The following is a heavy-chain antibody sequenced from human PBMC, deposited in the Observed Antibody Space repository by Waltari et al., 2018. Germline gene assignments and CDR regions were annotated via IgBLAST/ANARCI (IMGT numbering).Heavy chain of an antibody. V-gene: IGHV4-59*01. CDR1: GGSISSYY. CDR3: ARGGCSSTSCYERNWFDP. Sequence: QVQLQESGPGLVKPSETLSLTCTVAGGSISSYYWSWIRPPPGKGLWWIGYIYYSGSTNYNPSLKSRVTISVDTSKNQFSLKLSSMTAADTAVYYCARGGCSSTSCYERNWFDPWGQGTLVTVSS. D-gene: IGHD2-2*01. J-gene: IGHJ5*02. CDR2: IYYSGST.